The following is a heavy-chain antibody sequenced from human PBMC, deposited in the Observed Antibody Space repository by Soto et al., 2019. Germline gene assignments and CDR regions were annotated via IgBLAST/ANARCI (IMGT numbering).Heavy chain of an antibody. CDR3: ARQNYDILTGYYPLDY. V-gene: IGHV4-59*08. D-gene: IGHD3-9*01. Sequence: QVQLQESGPGLVKPSETLSLTCTVSGGSISSYYWSWIRQPPGKGLEWIGYIYYSGSTNYNPSLKSRVTISVDTSKNQFSLKLSSVTAADTAVYYCARQNYDILTGYYPLDYWGQGTLVTVSS. CDR1: GGSISSYY. J-gene: IGHJ4*02. CDR2: IYYSGST.